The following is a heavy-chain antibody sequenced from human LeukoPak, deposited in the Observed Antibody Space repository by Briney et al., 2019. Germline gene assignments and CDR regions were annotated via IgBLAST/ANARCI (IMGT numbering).Heavy chain of an antibody. CDR2: ISGSGGST. J-gene: IGHJ4*02. CDR3: AKFYYDSSGYLDDY. Sequence: GGSLRLSCVASGFTFSSYAMSWVRQAPGKGLEWVSAISGSGGSTYYADSVKGRFTISRDNSKNTLYLQMNSLRAEDTAVYYCAKFYYDSSGYLDDYWGQGTLVTVSS. V-gene: IGHV3-23*01. CDR1: GFTFSSYA. D-gene: IGHD3-22*01.